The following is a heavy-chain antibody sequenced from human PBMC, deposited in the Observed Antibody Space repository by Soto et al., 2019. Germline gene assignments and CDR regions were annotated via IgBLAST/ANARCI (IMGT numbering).Heavy chain of an antibody. V-gene: IGHV1-46*01. CDR1: GYTFTSYY. D-gene: IGHD6-19*01. CDR2: INPSGGST. J-gene: IGHJ4*02. Sequence: QVQLVQSGAEVKKPGASVKVSCKASGYTFTSYYMHWVRQAPGQGLEWMGIINPSGGSTSYAQKFQCILSICGVTTLSRVYLVLRRLCSDDTAVYYCASAGYSGGWRSFDYWGQRTQVTVS. CDR3: ASAGYSGGWRSFDY.